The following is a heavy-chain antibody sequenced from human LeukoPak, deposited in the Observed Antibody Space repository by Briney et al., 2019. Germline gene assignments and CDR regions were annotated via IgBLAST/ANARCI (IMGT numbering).Heavy chain of an antibody. D-gene: IGHD4-17*01. CDR3: AREEGDYGAGAAFDI. Sequence: KPSETLSLTCAVYGGSFSGYYWSWIRQPPGKGLEWIGEINHSGSTNYNPSLKSRVTISVDTSKNQFSLKLSSVTAADTAVYYCAREEGDYGAGAAFDIWGQGTMVTVSS. CDR1: GGSFSGYY. J-gene: IGHJ3*02. V-gene: IGHV4-34*01. CDR2: INHSGST.